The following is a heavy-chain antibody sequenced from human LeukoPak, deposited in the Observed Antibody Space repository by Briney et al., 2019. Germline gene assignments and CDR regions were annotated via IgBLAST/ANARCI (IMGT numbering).Heavy chain of an antibody. CDR3: ARGLYCGSGSYYMSPPVYFDY. Sequence: SETLSLTCAVYGGSFSGYYWSWIRQPPGKGLEWIGEINHSGSTNYNPSLESRVTISVDTSKNQFSLKLSSVTAADTAVYYCARGLYCGSGSYYMSPPVYFDYWGQGTLVTVSS. CDR1: GGSFSGYY. V-gene: IGHV4-34*01. D-gene: IGHD3-10*01. J-gene: IGHJ4*02. CDR2: INHSGST.